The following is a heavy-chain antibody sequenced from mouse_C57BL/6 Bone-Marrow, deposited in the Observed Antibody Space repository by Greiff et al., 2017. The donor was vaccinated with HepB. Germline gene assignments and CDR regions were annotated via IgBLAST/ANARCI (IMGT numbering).Heavy chain of an antibody. Sequence: QVQLQQSGAELVRPGASVTLSCKASGYTFTDYEMHWVKQTPVHGLEWIGAIDPETGGTAYNQKFKGKAILTADKSSSAAYMELSSLTSEDSAVYYCTRWLLPLFDYWGQGTTLTVSS. V-gene: IGHV1-15*01. D-gene: IGHD2-3*01. CDR1: GYTFTDYE. CDR3: TRWLLPLFDY. J-gene: IGHJ2*01. CDR2: IDPETGGT.